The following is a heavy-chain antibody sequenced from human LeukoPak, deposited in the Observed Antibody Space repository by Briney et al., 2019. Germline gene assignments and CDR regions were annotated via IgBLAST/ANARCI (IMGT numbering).Heavy chain of an antibody. V-gene: IGHV3-11*01. CDR3: ARDREAYCGGDCKYYYYGMDV. D-gene: IGHD2-21*02. Sequence: GGSLGLSCAASGFTFSDYYMSWIRQAPGKGLEWVSYISSSGSTIYYADSVKGRFTISRDNAKNSLYLQMNSLRAEDTAVYYCARDREAYCGGDCKYYYYGMDVWGQGTTVTVSS. CDR2: ISSSGSTI. CDR1: GFTFSDYY. J-gene: IGHJ6*02.